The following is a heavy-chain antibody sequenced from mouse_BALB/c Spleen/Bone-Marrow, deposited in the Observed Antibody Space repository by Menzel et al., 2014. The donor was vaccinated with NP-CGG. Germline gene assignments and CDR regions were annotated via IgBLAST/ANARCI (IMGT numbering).Heavy chain of an antibody. D-gene: IGHD2-4*01. Sequence: VHLVESGPGLVAPSQSLSITCTVSGFSLTSHGVHWVRRPPGKGLEWLGVIWAGGSTNYNSALMSRLSISKDNSKSQVFLKMNSLQTDDTAMYYCASPICYDYPLFAYWGQGTLVTVSA. CDR3: ASPICYDYPLFAY. CDR1: GFSLTSHG. J-gene: IGHJ3*01. CDR2: IWAGGST. V-gene: IGHV2-9*02.